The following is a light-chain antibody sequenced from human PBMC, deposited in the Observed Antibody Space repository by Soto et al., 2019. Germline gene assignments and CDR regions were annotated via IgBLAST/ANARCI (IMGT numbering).Light chain of an antibody. V-gene: IGKV3-11*01. J-gene: IGKJ5*01. CDR1: QSVSNN. Sequence: EIVLTQSPATLSLSPGERATLSCRASQSVSNNLAWYQQKPGQTPRLLIYDASNRATGIPARFSGSGSGTVFTLTISSIEPEDFAVYYCQQRSNWPPITFGQGTRLEIK. CDR2: DAS. CDR3: QQRSNWPPIT.